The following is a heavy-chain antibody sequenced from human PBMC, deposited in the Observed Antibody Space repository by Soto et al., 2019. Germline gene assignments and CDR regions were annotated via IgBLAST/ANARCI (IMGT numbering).Heavy chain of an antibody. D-gene: IGHD1-1*01. CDR2: INPNSGGP. CDR1: GYTFTSYD. Sequence: ASVKVSCKASGYTFTSYDINWVRQAPGQGLEWMGWINPNSGGPKYAPKFQGGVTMTRDTSITTAYMELSRLRSGDTAVYYCAREPATAKPEGVDFWGQGTLVTVSS. V-gene: IGHV1-2*02. CDR3: AREPATAKPEGVDF. J-gene: IGHJ4*02.